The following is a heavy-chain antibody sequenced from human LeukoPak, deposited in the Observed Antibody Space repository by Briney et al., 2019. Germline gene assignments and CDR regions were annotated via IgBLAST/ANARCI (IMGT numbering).Heavy chain of an antibody. CDR1: GFTFSSYI. CDR3: ARVLEIDY. D-gene: IGHD2/OR15-2a*01. CDR2: ISSSGGST. Sequence: GGSLRLSCAASGFTFSSYIMNWVRQAPGKGLEWVSSISSSGGSTYYTDSVKGRFTISRDNAKNSLYLQMNSLRAEDTAVYYCARVLEIDYWGQGTLVTVSS. V-gene: IGHV3-21*01. J-gene: IGHJ4*02.